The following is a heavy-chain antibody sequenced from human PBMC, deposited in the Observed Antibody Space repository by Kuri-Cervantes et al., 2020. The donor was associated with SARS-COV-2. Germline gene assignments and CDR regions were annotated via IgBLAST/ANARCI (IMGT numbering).Heavy chain of an antibody. CDR3: VKNDYYDSSGYSHFDY. V-gene: IGHV4-38-2*02. J-gene: IGHJ4*02. Sequence: GSLRLSCTVSGYSISSGYYWGWIRQPPGKGLEWIGSIYHSGSTYYNPSLKSRVTISVDTSKNQFSLKLSSVTAADTAVYYCVKNDYYDSSGYSHFDYWGQGTLVTVSS. CDR1: GYSISSGYY. D-gene: IGHD3-22*01. CDR2: IYHSGST.